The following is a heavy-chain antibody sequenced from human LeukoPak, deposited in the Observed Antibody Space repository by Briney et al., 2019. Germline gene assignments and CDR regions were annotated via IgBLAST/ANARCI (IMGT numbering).Heavy chain of an antibody. D-gene: IGHD6-13*01. J-gene: IGHJ6*03. CDR3: ARDPGYSSSWYSGDYYYYMDV. CDR1: GFTFSSYN. V-gene: IGHV3-21*01. Sequence: PGGSLRLSCAASGFTFSSYNMNWVRQAPGKGLEWVSSISSSSDYIYYADSVKGRFTISRDNAKNSLYLQMNSLRAEDTAVYYCARDPGYSSSWYSGDYYYYMDVWGKGTTVTVSS. CDR2: ISSSSDYI.